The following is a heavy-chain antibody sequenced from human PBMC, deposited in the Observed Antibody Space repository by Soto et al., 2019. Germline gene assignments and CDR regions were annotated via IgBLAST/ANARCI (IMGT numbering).Heavy chain of an antibody. J-gene: IGHJ6*02. CDR3: ARDCTNGVCYAYYGMDF. D-gene: IGHD2-8*01. CDR1: GGTFSSYA. Sequence: QVQLVQSGAEVKKPGSSVKVSCKASGGTFSSYAISWVRQAPGQGLEWMGGIIPIFGTANYAQKFQGRVTITADESTSTAYMELSSLRSEDTSVYYCARDCTNGVCYAYYGMDFWGQGTTVTVS. V-gene: IGHV1-69*01. CDR2: IIPIFGTA.